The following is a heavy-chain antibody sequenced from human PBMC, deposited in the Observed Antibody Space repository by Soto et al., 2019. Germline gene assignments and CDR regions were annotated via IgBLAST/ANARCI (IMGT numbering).Heavy chain of an antibody. CDR3: ARDHIAAAWGYFDY. Sequence: SETLSLTCTVSGGSISSYYWSWIRQPPGKGLEWIGYIYYSGSTNYNPSLKSRVTISVDTSKNQFSLKLSSVTAADTAVYYCARDHIAAAWGYFDYWGQGTLVTVSS. CDR2: IYYSGST. J-gene: IGHJ4*02. V-gene: IGHV4-59*01. CDR1: GGSISSYY. D-gene: IGHD6-13*01.